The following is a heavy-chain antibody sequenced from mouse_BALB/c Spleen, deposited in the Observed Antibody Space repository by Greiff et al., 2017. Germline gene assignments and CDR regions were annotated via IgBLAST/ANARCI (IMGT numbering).Heavy chain of an antibody. J-gene: IGHJ3*01. CDR2: ISNGGGST. CDR1: GFTFSSYT. Sequence: DVQLVESGGGLVQPGGSLKLSCAASGFTFSSYTMSWVRQTPEKRLEWVAYISNGGGSTYYPDTVKGRFTISRDNAKNTLYLQMSSLKSEDTAMYYCARGDSSGYDLAYWGQGTLVTVSA. D-gene: IGHD3-2*01. V-gene: IGHV5-12-2*01. CDR3: ARGDSSGYDLAY.